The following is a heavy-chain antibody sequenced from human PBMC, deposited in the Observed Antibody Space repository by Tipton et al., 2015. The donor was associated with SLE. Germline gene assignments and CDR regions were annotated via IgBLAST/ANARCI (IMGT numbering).Heavy chain of an antibody. D-gene: IGHD3-16*01. CDR1: GGSISSGSYY. Sequence: TLSLTCTVSGGSISSGSYYWGWIRQPPGRGLEWIGSIYYSGSTYYNPSLKSRVTISVDTSKNQFSLKLSSVTAADTAVYYCARDSLNWGSYYHGMDVWGQGTTVTVSS. J-gene: IGHJ6*02. V-gene: IGHV4-39*07. CDR2: IYYSGST. CDR3: ARDSLNWGSYYHGMDV.